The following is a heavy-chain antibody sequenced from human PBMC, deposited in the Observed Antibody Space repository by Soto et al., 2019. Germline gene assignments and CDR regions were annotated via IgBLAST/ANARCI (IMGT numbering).Heavy chain of an antibody. V-gene: IGHV3-21*01. Sequence: EVQLVESGGGLVKPGGSLRHSCAASGFTFSSYSMNWVRQAPGKGLEWVSSISSSSSYIYYADSVKGRFTISRDNAKNSLYQQMNSLRAEDTAVYYCARVSIRYYDSSGYPYYYYGMDVWGQGTTVTVSS. J-gene: IGHJ6*02. CDR1: GFTFSSYS. CDR3: ARVSIRYYDSSGYPYYYYGMDV. CDR2: ISSSSSYI. D-gene: IGHD3-22*01.